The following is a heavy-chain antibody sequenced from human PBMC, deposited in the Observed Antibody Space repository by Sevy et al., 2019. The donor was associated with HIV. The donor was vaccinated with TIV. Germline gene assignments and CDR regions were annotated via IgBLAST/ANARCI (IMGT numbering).Heavy chain of an antibody. J-gene: IGHJ4*02. D-gene: IGHD6-19*01. CDR2: ISNDGSRH. CDR1: EFMFSTYA. Sequence: GGSLRLSCAASEFMFSTYAMHWVRQAPGKGLEWVAVISNDGSRHYYADSVKGRFTISRDNSKNTLFLQMNSLRLEDTAFYYCARDAGYSTDWYPSDYWGQGTLVTVSS. CDR3: ARDAGYSTDWYPSDY. V-gene: IGHV3-30-3*01.